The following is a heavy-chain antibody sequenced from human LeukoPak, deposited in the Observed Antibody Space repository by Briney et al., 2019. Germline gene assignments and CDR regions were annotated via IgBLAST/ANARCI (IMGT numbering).Heavy chain of an antibody. CDR1: GFTFDDYG. V-gene: IGHV3-20*04. CDR2: INWNGGST. Sequence: GGSLRLSCAASGFTFDDYGMSWVRQDPGKGREWVSGINWNGGSTGYADSVKGRFTISRDNAQNSLYLQMNSLKAEDTALYYCARYQLIDYNYYYMDVWGTGTTVTVSS. D-gene: IGHD2-2*01. J-gene: IGHJ6*03. CDR3: ARYQLIDYNYYYMDV.